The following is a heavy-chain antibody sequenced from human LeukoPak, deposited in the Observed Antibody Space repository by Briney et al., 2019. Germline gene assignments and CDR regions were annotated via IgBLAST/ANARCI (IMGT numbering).Heavy chain of an antibody. CDR2: ISGSGGST. CDR1: GFTFSSYA. D-gene: IGHD3-22*01. Sequence: GGSLRLSCAASGFTFSSYAMGWVRQAPGKGLEWVSAISGSGGSTYYADSVKGRFTISRDNSKNTLYLQMNSLRAEDTAVYYCAKRYYDSSGPHPYYFDYWGQGTLVTVSS. CDR3: AKRYYDSSGPHPYYFDY. J-gene: IGHJ4*02. V-gene: IGHV3-23*01.